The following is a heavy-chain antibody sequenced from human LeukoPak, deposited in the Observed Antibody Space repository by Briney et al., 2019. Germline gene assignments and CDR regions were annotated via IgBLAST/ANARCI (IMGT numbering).Heavy chain of an antibody. V-gene: IGHV3-15*01. J-gene: IGHJ4*02. Sequence: KTGGSLRLSCAASGFTFSSYWMSWVRQAPGKGLEWVGRIKSKTDGGTTDYAAPVKGRFSISRDDSKNTLYLQMNSLKTEDTAVYYCITAGELRHKYWGQGTLVTVSS. CDR3: ITAGELRHKY. CDR1: GFTFSSYW. CDR2: IKSKTDGGTT. D-gene: IGHD1-7*01.